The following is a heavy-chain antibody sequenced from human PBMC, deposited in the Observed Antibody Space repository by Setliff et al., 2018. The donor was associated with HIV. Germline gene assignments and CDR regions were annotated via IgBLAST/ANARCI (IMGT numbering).Heavy chain of an antibody. CDR1: GDSINGYY. CDR2: IYSSGTT. CDR3: AKARRVADFDY. Sequence: NPSETLSLTCTVSGDSINGYYWSWFRQPPGRGLEWIGYIYSSGTTKYNPSLKSRVTISLDTSRNQLSLKLTSVTAADTAVYYCAKARRVADFDYWGQGTLVTVSS. D-gene: IGHD2-15*01. V-gene: IGHV4-59*08. J-gene: IGHJ4*02.